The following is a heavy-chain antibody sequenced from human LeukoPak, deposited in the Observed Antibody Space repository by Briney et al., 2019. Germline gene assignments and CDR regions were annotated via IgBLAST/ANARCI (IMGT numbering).Heavy chain of an antibody. Sequence: ASVKVSCKASGYTLTGYYMHWVRQAPGQGLEWMGWINPNSGGTNYAQKFQGRVTMTRDTSISTAYMELSRLRSDDTAVYYCARVRRGISHGMDVWGQGTTVTVSS. CDR1: GYTLTGYY. CDR3: ARVRRGISHGMDV. J-gene: IGHJ6*02. CDR2: INPNSGGT. V-gene: IGHV1-2*02.